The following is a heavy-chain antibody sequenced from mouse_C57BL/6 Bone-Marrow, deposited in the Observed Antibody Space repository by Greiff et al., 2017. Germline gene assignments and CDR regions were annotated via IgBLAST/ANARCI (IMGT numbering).Heavy chain of an antibody. V-gene: IGHV8-8*01. CDR3: ARVVTTVVAPFDY. Sequence: QVTLKESGPGILQPSQTLSLTCSFSGFSLSTFGMGVGWIRQPSGKGLEWLAHIWWDDDKYYNPALKSRLTIAKDTSKNQVFLKIANVDTEDTATYYCARVVTTVVAPFDYWGQGTTLTVSS. D-gene: IGHD1-1*01. CDR1: GFSLSTFGMG. J-gene: IGHJ2*01. CDR2: IWWDDDK.